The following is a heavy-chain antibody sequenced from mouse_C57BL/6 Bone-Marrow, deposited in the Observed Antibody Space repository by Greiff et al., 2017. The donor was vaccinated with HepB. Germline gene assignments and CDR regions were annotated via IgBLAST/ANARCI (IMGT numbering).Heavy chain of an antibody. J-gene: IGHJ4*01. CDR1: GYSFTGYF. CDR2: INPYNGDT. CDR3: ARESLQFEAMDY. V-gene: IGHV1-20*01. D-gene: IGHD1-3*01. Sequence: VQLQQSGPELVKPGASVKISCKASGYSFTGYFMNWVMQSHGKSLEWIGRINPYNGDTFYNQKFKGKATLTVDKSSSTAHMELRSLTSEDSAVYYCARESLQFEAMDYWGQGTSVTVSS.